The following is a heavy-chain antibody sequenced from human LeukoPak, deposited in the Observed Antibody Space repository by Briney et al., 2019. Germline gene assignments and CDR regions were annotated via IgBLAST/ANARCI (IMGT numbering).Heavy chain of an antibody. D-gene: IGHD2-21*01. Sequence: SETLSLTCAVYGGSFSGYYWSWIRQPPGKGLEWIGEINHSGSTNYNPSLKSRVTISVDTSKNQFSLKLSSVTAADTAVYYCASGDYSVYYFDYWGQGTLVTVSS. CDR2: INHSGST. J-gene: IGHJ4*02. CDR3: ASGDYSVYYFDY. V-gene: IGHV4-34*01. CDR1: GGSFSGYY.